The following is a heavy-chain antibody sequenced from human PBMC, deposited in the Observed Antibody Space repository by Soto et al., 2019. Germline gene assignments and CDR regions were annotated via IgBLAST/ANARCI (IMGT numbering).Heavy chain of an antibody. D-gene: IGHD3-22*01. Sequence: GASVKVSCKASGGTFSSYAISWVRQAPGQGLEWMGGIIPIFGTANYAQKFQGRVTITADESTSTAYMELSSLRSEDTAVYYCASPYSSGYPHYYYYGMDVWGQGTTVTAP. CDR1: GGTFSSYA. CDR2: IIPIFGTA. J-gene: IGHJ6*02. CDR3: ASPYSSGYPHYYYYGMDV. V-gene: IGHV1-69*13.